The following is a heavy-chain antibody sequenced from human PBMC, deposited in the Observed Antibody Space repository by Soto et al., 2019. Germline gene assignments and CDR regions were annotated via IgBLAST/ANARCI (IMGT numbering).Heavy chain of an antibody. CDR2: IYATGTT. CDR3: VRDGTKTLRDWFDP. CDR1: GASISGFY. V-gene: IGHV4-4*07. J-gene: IGHJ5*02. Sequence: SETLSLTCTVSGASISGFYWSWIRKSAGKGLEWIGRIYATGTTDYNPSLKSRVMMSVDTSKKQFSLKLRSVTAADTAIYYCVRDGTKTLRDWFDPWGQGISVTVSS. D-gene: IGHD1-1*01.